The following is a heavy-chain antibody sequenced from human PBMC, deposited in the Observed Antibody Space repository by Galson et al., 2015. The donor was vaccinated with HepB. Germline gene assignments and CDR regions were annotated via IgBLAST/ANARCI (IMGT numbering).Heavy chain of an antibody. D-gene: IGHD3-3*01. J-gene: IGHJ6*03. Sequence: SLRLSCAVSGFPFSNFWMTWVRQAPGKGLEWVANIKQDGNETYYVDSVKGRFTIARDNAKNSLYLQMNSLRVEDTAVYYCARRADFWSGYFGYYYLYMDVGGKGTTVTVSS. CDR1: GFPFSNFW. V-gene: IGHV3-7*01. CDR3: ARRADFWSGYFGYYYLYMDV. CDR2: IKQDGNET.